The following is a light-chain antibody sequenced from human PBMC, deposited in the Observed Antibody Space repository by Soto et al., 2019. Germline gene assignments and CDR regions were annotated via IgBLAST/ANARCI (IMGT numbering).Light chain of an antibody. J-gene: IGLJ1*01. CDR2: DVS. Sequence: QSALTQPRSVSGSPGQPVTISCTGTSTDVGGYNYVSWYQQHPGKVPKLILYDVSKRPSGVPDRFSGSKSGNTASLTISGLQAEDEADYYCCSYAGRDTLYVFGSGTKVTVL. V-gene: IGLV2-11*01. CDR1: STDVGGYNY. CDR3: CSYAGRDTLYV.